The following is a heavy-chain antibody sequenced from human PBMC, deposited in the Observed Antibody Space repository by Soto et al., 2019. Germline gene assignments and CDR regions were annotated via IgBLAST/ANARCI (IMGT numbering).Heavy chain of an antibody. D-gene: IGHD3-3*02. CDR1: GFTFSSYS. J-gene: IGHJ5*02. V-gene: IGHV3-23*01. Sequence: GGSLRLSCAASGFTFSSYSMNRVRQAPGKGLEWVSGISASGDSTYYADSVKGRFIIFRDNSKNTLYLQMDSLRAEDAAVYYCARDLEHLWSGYLWKNWFDPWGQGTLVTVSS. CDR2: ISASGDST. CDR3: ARDLEHLWSGYLWKNWFDP.